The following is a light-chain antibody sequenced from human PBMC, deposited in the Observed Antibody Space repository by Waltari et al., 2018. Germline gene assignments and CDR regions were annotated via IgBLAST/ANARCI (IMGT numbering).Light chain of an antibody. J-gene: IGLJ1*01. CDR2: EVN. V-gene: IGLV2-14*01. CDR1: NRSVGCYAY. Sequence: HSSLTQPASLSRSPGQSLTISCTATNRSVGCYAYVSCYQQYPGKAPKLLIYEVNNRPSGVSSRFSGSKSGNTASLTISGLQADDEADYYCSSYRSTSTLYVFGTGTKVTVL. CDR3: SSYRSTSTLYV.